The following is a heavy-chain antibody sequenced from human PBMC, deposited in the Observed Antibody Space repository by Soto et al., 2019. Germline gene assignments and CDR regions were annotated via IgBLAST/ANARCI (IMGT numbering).Heavy chain of an antibody. CDR1: SGSFSGHY. D-gene: IGHD3-3*01. CDR3: ARREWISGVIISRNNWFEP. Sequence: PSDTLSLTFDVFSGSFSGHYCIWILPPPLNWLEWIGEINHSGSTNYNPSLKSRATISVDTSKNQFSLKLGSVTAADTAVYYCARREWISGVIISRNNWFEPWGQGTLVTVSS. CDR2: INHSGST. V-gene: IGHV4-34*01. J-gene: IGHJ5*02.